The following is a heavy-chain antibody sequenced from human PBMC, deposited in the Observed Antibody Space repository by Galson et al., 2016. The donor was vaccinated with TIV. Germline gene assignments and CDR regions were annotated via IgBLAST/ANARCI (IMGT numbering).Heavy chain of an antibody. CDR2: IDPSDGRA. CDR3: ARDSVGRTGTTVN. V-gene: IGHV1-46*01. D-gene: IGHD1-7*01. Sequence: SVKVSCKASGYTFSFYYMHWVRQAPGQGLEWLGIIDPSDGRATYVPKFQGRFTMTRDTSTSTVYLELSSLRSEDTAVYYCARDSVGRTGTTVNWGQGTVVTVSS. J-gene: IGHJ4*02. CDR1: GYTFSFYY.